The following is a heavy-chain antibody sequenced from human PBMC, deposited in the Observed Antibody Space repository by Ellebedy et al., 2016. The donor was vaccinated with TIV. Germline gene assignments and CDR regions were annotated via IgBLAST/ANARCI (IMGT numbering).Heavy chain of an antibody. CDR2: VYTSGIT. D-gene: IGHD5-12*01. Sequence: SETLSLTCTVSGGAISSYYWSWIRQPAGKGLEWIGRVYTSGITNYNPSLRGRVTVSVDTSKNQFSLKLSSVTAADTAVYYCARETGYSGYRTSEFDPWGQGTLVTISS. CDR3: ARETGYSGYRTSEFDP. J-gene: IGHJ5*02. CDR1: GGAISSYY. V-gene: IGHV4-4*07.